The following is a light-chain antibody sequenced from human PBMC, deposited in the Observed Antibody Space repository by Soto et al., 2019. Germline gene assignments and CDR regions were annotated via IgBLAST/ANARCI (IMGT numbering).Light chain of an antibody. CDR3: SSYTSSSTPVV. J-gene: IGLJ2*01. CDR2: DVS. CDR1: SSDVGGYNY. Sequence: QSALTQPASVSGSPEQSITISCTGTSSDVGGYNYVSWYQQHPGKAPKLMIYDVSNRPSGVSNRFSGSKSGNTASLTISGLQAEDEADYYCSSYTSSSTPVVFGGGTKLTFL. V-gene: IGLV2-14*01.